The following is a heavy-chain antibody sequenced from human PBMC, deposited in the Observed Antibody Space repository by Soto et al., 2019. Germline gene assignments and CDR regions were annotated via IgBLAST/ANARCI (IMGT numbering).Heavy chain of an antibody. CDR2: IYYSGST. CDR1: GGSVTSGSDY. D-gene: IGHD3-3*01. V-gene: IGHV4-61*01. CDR3: ARATGNTIFGVHEH. Sequence: SETLSLTCTVSGGSVTSGSDYWTWIRQPPGKGLEWIGYIYYSGSTNYNPSLKSRVTISADTSKNQFSLKQKSVTAADTAVYFCARATGNTIFGVHEHWGQGTLVTVSS. J-gene: IGHJ4*02.